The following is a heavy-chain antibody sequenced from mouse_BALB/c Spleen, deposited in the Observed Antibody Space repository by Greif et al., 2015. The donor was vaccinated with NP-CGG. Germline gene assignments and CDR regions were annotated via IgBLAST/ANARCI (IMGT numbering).Heavy chain of an antibody. CDR1: GFNIKDYY. CDR3: ARGSAWFVY. J-gene: IGHJ3*01. V-gene: IGHV14-1*02. CDR2: IDPENGNT. Sequence: VQLQQSGAELVRPGALVKLSCKASGFNIKDYYMHWVKQRPEQGLEWIGWIDPENGNTIYDPKFQGKASITADTSSNTAYLQLSSLTSEDTAVYYCARGSAWFVYWGQGTLVTVSA.